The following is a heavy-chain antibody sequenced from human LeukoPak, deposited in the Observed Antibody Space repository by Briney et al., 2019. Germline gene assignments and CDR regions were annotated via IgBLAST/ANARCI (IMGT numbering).Heavy chain of an antibody. Sequence: SETLSLTCTVSGGSISSYYWSWIRQPPGKGLEWIGCIYYSGSTNYNPSLKSRVTISVDTSKNQFSLKLSSVTAADTAVYYCASSVLRYFDWLLPFDYWGQGTLVTVSS. CDR3: ASSVLRYFDWLLPFDY. CDR1: GGSISSYY. D-gene: IGHD3-9*01. CDR2: IYYSGST. V-gene: IGHV4-59*01. J-gene: IGHJ4*02.